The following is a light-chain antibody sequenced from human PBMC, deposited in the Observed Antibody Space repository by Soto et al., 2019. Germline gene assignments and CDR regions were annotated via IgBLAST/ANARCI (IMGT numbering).Light chain of an antibody. CDR2: LEGSGSY. CDR1: SGHSSYI. J-gene: IGLJ3*02. Sequence: QPVLTQSSSASASLGSSVKLTCTLSSGHSSYIIAWHQQQPGKAPRYLMKLEGSGSYNKGSGVPDRFSGSSTGADRYLTVSSLHFEDEADYYCETCDFNTRVFGGGTKLTV. CDR3: ETCDFNTRV. V-gene: IGLV4-60*02.